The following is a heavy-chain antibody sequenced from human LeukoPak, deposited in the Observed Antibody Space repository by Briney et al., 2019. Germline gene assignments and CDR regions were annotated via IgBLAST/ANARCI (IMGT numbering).Heavy chain of an antibody. CDR3: ATLRETYCGGDCYSFDY. J-gene: IGHJ4*02. CDR2: ISGSGGST. Sequence: AGGSLRLSCAASGFTFSSYAMSWVRQAPGKGLEWVSAISGSGGSTYYADSVKGRFTTSRDNSKNTLYLQMNSLRAEDTAVYYCATLRETYCGGDCYSFDYWGQGTLVTVSS. D-gene: IGHD2-21*01. CDR1: GFTFSSYA. V-gene: IGHV3-23*01.